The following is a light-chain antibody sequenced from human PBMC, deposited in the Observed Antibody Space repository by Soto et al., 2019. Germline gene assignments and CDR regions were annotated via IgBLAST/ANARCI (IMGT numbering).Light chain of an antibody. CDR1: SSDVGAYNY. J-gene: IGLJ1*01. CDR2: EVT. Sequence: TLAQPPSASGSPGQSVTISCTGTSSDVGAYNYVSWYQQRPGKAPKLMIYEVTKRPSGVPDRFSGSKSGNTASLTVSGLQADDEADYYCSSYAGSNNLYVFGTGTKVTVL. CDR3: SSYAGSNNLYV. V-gene: IGLV2-8*01.